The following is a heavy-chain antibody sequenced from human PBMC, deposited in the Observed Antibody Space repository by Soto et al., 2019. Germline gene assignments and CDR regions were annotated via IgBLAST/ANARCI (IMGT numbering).Heavy chain of an antibody. CDR1: GGSISSSSYY. CDR2: IYYSGST. Sequence: PSETLSLTCTVSGGSISSSSYYWGWIRQPPGKGLEWIGSIYYSGSTYYNPSLKSRVTISVDTSKNQFSLKRSSVTAADTAVYYCAIHLCSGGSCYSERQNYFDYWGQGTLVTVSS. D-gene: IGHD2-15*01. J-gene: IGHJ4*02. V-gene: IGHV4-39*01. CDR3: AIHLCSGGSCYSERQNYFDY.